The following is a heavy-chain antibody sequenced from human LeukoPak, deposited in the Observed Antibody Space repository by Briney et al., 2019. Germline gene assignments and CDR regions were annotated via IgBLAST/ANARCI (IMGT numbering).Heavy chain of an antibody. J-gene: IGHJ4*02. D-gene: IGHD2-2*01. V-gene: IGHV1-18*04. CDR2: SSGYNGNT. CDR1: GYTFTSYY. Sequence: ASVKVSCKASGYTFTSYYMHWVRQAPGQGLEWMGWSSGYNGNTNYAQILQGRVTMTTDTSTSTAYMELRSLRSDDTAVYYCARVAEDCSSTRCYAGVDYWGQGTLVTVSS. CDR3: ARVAEDCSSTRCYAGVDY.